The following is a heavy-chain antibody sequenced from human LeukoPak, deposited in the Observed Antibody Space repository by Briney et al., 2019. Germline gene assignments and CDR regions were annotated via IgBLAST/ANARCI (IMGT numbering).Heavy chain of an antibody. CDR3: ARAYCGGDCYPFFDY. J-gene: IGHJ4*02. V-gene: IGHV1-69*05. D-gene: IGHD2-21*02. Sequence: SVKVSCKASGGTFSSYAISWVRQAPGQGLEWMGRIIPIFGTANYAQKFQGRVTITTDESTSTAYMELSSLRSEDTAVYYCARAYCGGDCYPFFDYWGQGTLVTVSA. CDR1: GGTFSSYA. CDR2: IIPIFGTA.